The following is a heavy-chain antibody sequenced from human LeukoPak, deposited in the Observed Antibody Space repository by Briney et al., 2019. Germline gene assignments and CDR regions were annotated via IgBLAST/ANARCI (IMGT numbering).Heavy chain of an antibody. CDR3: ARDLPDYGDYYYYYYMDV. CDR1: GYTFTSYG. V-gene: IGHV1-18*01. CDR2: ISAYNGNT. D-gene: IGHD4-17*01. J-gene: IGHJ6*03. Sequence: SVKVSCKASGYTFTSYGISWVRQAPGQGLEWMGWISAYNGNTNYAQKLQGRVTMTTDTSTSTAYMELRSLRSDDTAVYYCARDLPDYGDYYYYYYMDVWGKGTTVTVSS.